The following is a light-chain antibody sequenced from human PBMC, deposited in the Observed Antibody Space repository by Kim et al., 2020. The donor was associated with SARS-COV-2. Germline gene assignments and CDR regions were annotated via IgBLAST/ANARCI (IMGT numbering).Light chain of an antibody. J-gene: IGKJ4*01. Sequence: EVVLTQSPGTLSLSPGERATLSCRASQIAGSYLAWYQQKPGQAPRLLIYAASNRAAGIPDRFSGSGSGTDFTLTISRLEPEDFAVYYCQQYGTSNTFGRGTKVDIK. CDR1: QIAGSY. V-gene: IGKV3-20*01. CDR3: QQYGTSNT. CDR2: AAS.